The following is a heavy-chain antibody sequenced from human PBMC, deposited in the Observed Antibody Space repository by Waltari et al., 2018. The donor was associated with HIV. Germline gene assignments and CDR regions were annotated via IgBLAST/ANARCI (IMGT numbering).Heavy chain of an antibody. J-gene: IGHJ4*02. Sequence: EVQLVESGGGLVQPGGSLSLSCAASGFIFRTSSMNRVRKVPGKGLEWVSHISSSSTTIYYADSVKGRFTISRDNAKNSLYLQMNSLRAEDTAVYYCARDYCSSTSCTVDYWGQGTLVTVSS. V-gene: IGHV3-48*01. CDR3: ARDYCSSTSCTVDY. CDR2: ISSSSTTI. CDR1: GFIFRTSS. D-gene: IGHD2-2*01.